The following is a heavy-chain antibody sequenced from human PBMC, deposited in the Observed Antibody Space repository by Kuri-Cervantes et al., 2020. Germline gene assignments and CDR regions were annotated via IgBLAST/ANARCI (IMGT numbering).Heavy chain of an antibody. V-gene: IGHV3-33*01. CDR3: AREGVGYCSSTSCYGVRYFDL. CDR1: GFTFSSYG. J-gene: IGHJ2*01. CDR2: IWYDGSNK. D-gene: IGHD2-2*01. Sequence: GESLKISCAASGFTFSSYGMHWVRQAPGKGLEWVAVIWYDGSNKYYADSVKGRFTISRDNSKNTLHLQMNSLRAEDTAVYYCAREGVGYCSSTSCYGVRYFDLWGRGTLVTVSS.